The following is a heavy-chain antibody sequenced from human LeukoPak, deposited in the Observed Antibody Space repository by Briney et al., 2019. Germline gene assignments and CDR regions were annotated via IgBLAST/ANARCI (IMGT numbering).Heavy chain of an antibody. V-gene: IGHV4-39*01. CDR1: GGSISSSSYY. J-gene: IGHJ5*02. CDR2: IYYSGST. CDR3: ARQPYDSSGLNWFDP. Sequence: SETLSLTCTVSGGSISSSSYYWGWIRQPPGKGLEWIGSIYYSGSTYYNPSLKSRVTISVDTSKNQFSLKLSSVTAADTAAYYCARQPYDSSGLNWFDPWGQGTLVTVSS. D-gene: IGHD3-22*01.